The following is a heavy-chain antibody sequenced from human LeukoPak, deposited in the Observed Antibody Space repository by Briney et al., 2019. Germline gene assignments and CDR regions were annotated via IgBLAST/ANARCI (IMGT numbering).Heavy chain of an antibody. J-gene: IGHJ4*02. CDR1: GYTFIGYY. CDR2: INPNSGGT. D-gene: IGHD1-26*01. CDR3: ARGHTKGGATGGGDLHN. Sequence: ASVKVSCKASGYTFIGYYMHWVRQAPEQGLEWMGWINPNSGGTNYAQNFQGRVTMTRDTSISAAYMELSRLRSDDTAVYYCARGHTKGGATGGGDLHNWGQGTLVTVSS. V-gene: IGHV1-2*02.